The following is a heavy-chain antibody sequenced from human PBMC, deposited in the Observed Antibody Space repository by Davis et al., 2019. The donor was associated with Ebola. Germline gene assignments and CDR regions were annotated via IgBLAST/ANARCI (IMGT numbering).Heavy chain of an antibody. CDR1: GFTFSDYY. J-gene: IGHJ1*01. V-gene: IGHV3-11*01. Sequence: GESLKISCAASGFTFSDYYMSWIRQAPGKGLEWVSYISSSGSTIYYADSVKGRFTISRDNAKNSLYLQMNSLRAEDTAVYYCAGHDYGDQGWFQYWGQGTLVTVSS. CDR3: AGHDYGDQGWFQY. D-gene: IGHD4-17*01. CDR2: ISSSGSTI.